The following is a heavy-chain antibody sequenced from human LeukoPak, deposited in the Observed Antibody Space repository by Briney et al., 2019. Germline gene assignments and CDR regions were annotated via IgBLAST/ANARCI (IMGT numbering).Heavy chain of an antibody. J-gene: IGHJ4*02. CDR2: IYHSGST. D-gene: IGHD6-13*01. CDR3: ARALAAAGLFDY. Sequence: PSETLSLTCAVSGGSISSGGYSWSWIRQPPGKGPEWIGYIYHSGSTYYNPSLKSRVTISVDRSKNQFSLKLSSVTAADTAVYYCARALAAAGLFDYWGQGTLVTVSS. V-gene: IGHV4-30-2*01. CDR1: GGSISSGGYS.